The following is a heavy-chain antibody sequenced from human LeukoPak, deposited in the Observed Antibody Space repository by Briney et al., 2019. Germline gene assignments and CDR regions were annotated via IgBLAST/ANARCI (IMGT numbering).Heavy chain of an antibody. CDR2: IWYDGSNK. J-gene: IGHJ4*02. CDR3: AGVLGPVTGFDF. V-gene: IGHV3-30*02. CDR1: GFTFSSYG. D-gene: IGHD2-8*01. Sequence: PGGSLRLSCAASGFTFSSYGMHWVRQAPGKGLEWVAVIWYDGSNKYYADSVKGRFTISRDNSKNTLYLQMNSLRAEDTAVYYCAGVLGPVTGFDFWGQGTLVTVSS.